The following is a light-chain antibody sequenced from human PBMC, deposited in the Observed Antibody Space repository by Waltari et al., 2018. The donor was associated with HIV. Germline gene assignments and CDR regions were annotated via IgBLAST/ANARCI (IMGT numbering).Light chain of an antibody. CDR1: SSDIGCYDY. J-gene: IGLJ3*02. V-gene: IGLV2-14*01. CDR3: SSYTSSISLVV. Sequence: QSALTQPASVSGSLGQSITLSCTGTSSDIGCYDYVSWYQQHPGRAPKLLIFEVANQPSGVSSRFSASKSGNTASLTIAGLQAEDEADYYCSSYTSSISLVVFGGGTKLTVL. CDR2: EVA.